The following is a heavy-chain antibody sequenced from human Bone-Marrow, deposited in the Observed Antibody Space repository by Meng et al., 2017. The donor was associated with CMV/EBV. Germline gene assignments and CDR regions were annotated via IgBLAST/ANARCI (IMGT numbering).Heavy chain of an antibody. CDR1: GGTFSSYT. CDR3: ARAGVAVAGNYYYGMDV. CDR2: IIPILGIA. V-gene: IGHV1-69*02. J-gene: IGHJ6*02. D-gene: IGHD6-19*01. Sequence: SVKVSCKASGGTFSSYTISWVRQAPGQGLEWMGRIIPILGIANYAQKFQGRVTITADKSTSTAYMELSSLRSEDTAVYYCARAGVAVAGNYYYGMDVWGQGTTVTVSS.